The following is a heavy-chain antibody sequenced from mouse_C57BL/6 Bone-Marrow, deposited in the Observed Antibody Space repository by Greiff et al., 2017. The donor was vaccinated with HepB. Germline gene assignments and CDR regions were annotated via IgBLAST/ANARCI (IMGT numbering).Heavy chain of an antibody. Sequence: EVKLMESGGDLVKPGGSLKLSCAASGFTFSSYGMSWVRQTPDKRLEWVATISSGGSYTYYPDSVKGRFTISRDNAKNTLYLQMSSLKAEDTAMDYCARQGLRRRFAYWAQGTLVTVSA. CDR3: ARQGLRRRFAY. D-gene: IGHD2-4*01. CDR1: GFTFSSYG. CDR2: ISSGGSYT. V-gene: IGHV5-6*01. J-gene: IGHJ3*01.